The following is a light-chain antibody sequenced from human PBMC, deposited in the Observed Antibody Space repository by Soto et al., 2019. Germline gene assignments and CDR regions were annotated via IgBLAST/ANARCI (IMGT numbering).Light chain of an antibody. CDR2: AAS. J-gene: IGKJ3*01. CDR3: QKYNRAPLT. V-gene: IGKV1-17*01. CDR1: QAIRND. Sequence: DIQMTQSPSSLSASVGDSVTITCRGSQAIRNDLGWYQQKPGKAPKRLIYAASSLQSGVPSRFSGSGFGTEFTLTIRSLQPEDFATYYCQKYNRAPLTFGPGTKVDIK.